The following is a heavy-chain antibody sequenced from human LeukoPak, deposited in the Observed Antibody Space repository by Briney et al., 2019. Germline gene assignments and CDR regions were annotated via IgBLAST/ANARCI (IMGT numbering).Heavy chain of an antibody. CDR1: GGSISSHY. V-gene: IGHV4-59*11. CDR2: IYYSGST. CDR3: ARANLLGYCTNGVCPGGGVPFDY. J-gene: IGHJ4*02. Sequence: PSETLTLTCTVSGGSISSHYWSWIRQPPGKGLEWLGYIYYSGSTKYNPSLKSRVIISVDTSKYQFSLTLTSVTAAGTAVYYCARANLLGYCTNGVCPGGGVPFDYWGQGTLVTVSS. D-gene: IGHD2-8*01.